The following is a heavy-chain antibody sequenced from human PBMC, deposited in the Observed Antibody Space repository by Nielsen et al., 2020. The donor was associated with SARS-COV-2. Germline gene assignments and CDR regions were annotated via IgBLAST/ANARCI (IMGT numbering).Heavy chain of an antibody. V-gene: IGHV3-23*01. CDR1: GFTFNIYA. D-gene: IGHD5-18*01. CDR2: VSSSGGST. Sequence: GGSLRLSCAASGFTFNIYAMAWVRRAPGRGLQWVTGVSSSGGSTYYTGSVKGRFTISRDNSKNTLYLEMNSLRAEDTAVYYCARALIQQGSYYYYYYMDVWGKGTTVTVSS. J-gene: IGHJ6*03. CDR3: ARALIQQGSYYYYYYMDV.